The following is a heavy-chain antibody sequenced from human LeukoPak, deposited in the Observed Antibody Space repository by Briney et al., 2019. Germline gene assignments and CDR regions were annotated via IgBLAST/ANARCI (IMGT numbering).Heavy chain of an antibody. D-gene: IGHD3-10*01. CDR1: GFTFSSYS. J-gene: IGHJ6*02. V-gene: IGHV3-21*01. CDR2: ISSSSSYI. Sequence: GGSLRLSCGASGFTFSSYSMNWVRQAPGKGLEWVSSISSSSSYIYYADSVEGRFTISRDNAKNSLYLQMNSLRAEDTAVYYCARGRQDYYGSGRHYYGMDVWGQGTTVTVSS. CDR3: ARGRQDYYGSGRHYYGMDV.